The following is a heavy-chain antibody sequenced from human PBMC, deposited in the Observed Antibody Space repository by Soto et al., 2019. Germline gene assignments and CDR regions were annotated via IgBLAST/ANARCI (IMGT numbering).Heavy chain of an antibody. Sequence: EVQLVESGGGLVQPGGSLRLSCAASGFTFSSYWMSWVHQAPGKGLEWVANIKQDGSEKYYVDSVKGRFTISRDNAKNSLYLQMNSLRAEDTAVYYCARDRGIAAAGTFRVDAFDIWGQGTMVTVSS. CDR1: GFTFSSYW. CDR3: ARDRGIAAAGTFRVDAFDI. CDR2: IKQDGSEK. V-gene: IGHV3-7*05. D-gene: IGHD6-13*01. J-gene: IGHJ3*02.